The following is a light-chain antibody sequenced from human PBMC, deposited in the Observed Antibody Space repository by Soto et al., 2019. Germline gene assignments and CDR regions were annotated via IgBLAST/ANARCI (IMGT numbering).Light chain of an antibody. CDR1: QSVSYSY. CDR3: QQYGSSPLT. V-gene: IGKV3-20*01. Sequence: EIVLTQSPGTLSLSPGERATLSCRASQSVSYSYLAWYQQKPGQAPRLLIYGASSRATGIPDRFSGRGSGTDFTLTISRLEPEDFAVYYCQQYGSSPLTFGGGPKVEIK. CDR2: GAS. J-gene: IGKJ4*01.